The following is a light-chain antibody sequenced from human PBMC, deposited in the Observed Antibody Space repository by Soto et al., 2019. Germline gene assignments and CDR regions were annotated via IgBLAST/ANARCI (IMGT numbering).Light chain of an antibody. CDR1: SSDVGGYNY. J-gene: IGLJ1*01. CDR3: SSYTNSSPFV. Sequence: QSALTQPASVSGSPGQSITISCTGTSSDVGGYNYVSWYQQHPGKAPKLMIYDVSYWPSGVSNRFSGSKSGNTASLTISGLQAEDEADYYCSSYTNSSPFVFGTGTKLTV. CDR2: DVS. V-gene: IGLV2-14*01.